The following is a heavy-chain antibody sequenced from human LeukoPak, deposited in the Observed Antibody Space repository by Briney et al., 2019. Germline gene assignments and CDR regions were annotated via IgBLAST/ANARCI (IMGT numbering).Heavy chain of an antibody. CDR1: GFTLSYYW. J-gene: IGHJ5*02. CDR3: TRDPRNKGFDP. V-gene: IGHV3-74*01. D-gene: IGHD1/OR15-1a*01. CDR2: INGDGSST. Sequence: GGSLRLSCAASGFTLSYYWMHWVRQDPGKGLVWVSCINGDGSSTNYADSVKGRFTISRDNAKNTLYLEMNSLRAEDTAVYYCTRDPRNKGFDPWGQGTLVTVSS.